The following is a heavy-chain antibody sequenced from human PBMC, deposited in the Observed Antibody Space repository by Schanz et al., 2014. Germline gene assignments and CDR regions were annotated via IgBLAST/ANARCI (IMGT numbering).Heavy chain of an antibody. CDR2: INTGSGDT. CDR3: ARSAGRDFWSGYYTRFDY. Sequence: QVHLVQSGAEVKRPGASVKVSCKASEYSFTSYSMHWVRQAPGQRPEWMGWINTGSGDTKYSQNFQGRVTITRDTSASTAYMELSSLRSDDTAVYYCARSAGRDFWSGYYTRFDYWGQGTLVTVSS. J-gene: IGHJ4*02. D-gene: IGHD3-3*01. CDR1: EYSFTSYS. V-gene: IGHV1-3*04.